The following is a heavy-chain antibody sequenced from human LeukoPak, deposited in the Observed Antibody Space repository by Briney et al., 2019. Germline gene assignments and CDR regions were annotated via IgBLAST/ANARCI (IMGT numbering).Heavy chain of an antibody. Sequence: ASVKVSCKASGYTFTSYYMHWVRQAPGQGLEWMGLINPSGGSTSYAQKFQGRVTMTRDTSTSTVYIELSSLRSEDAAVYYCAREGVVRGVTLSYWGQGTLVTVSS. CDR3: AREGVVRGVTLSY. D-gene: IGHD3-10*01. V-gene: IGHV1-46*01. CDR2: INPSGGST. J-gene: IGHJ4*02. CDR1: GYTFTSYY.